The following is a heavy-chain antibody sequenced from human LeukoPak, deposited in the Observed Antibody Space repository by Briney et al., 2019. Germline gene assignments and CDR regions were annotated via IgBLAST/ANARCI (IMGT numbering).Heavy chain of an antibody. V-gene: IGHV1-69*04. CDR2: IIPILGIA. CDR1: GGTFSSYA. Sequence: GASVKVSCKVSGGTFSSYAISWVRQAPGQGLEWMGRIIPILGIANYAQKFQGRVTITADKSTSTAYMELSSLRSEDTAVYYCARDRDYGDYGGWFDPWGQGTLVTVSS. D-gene: IGHD4-17*01. J-gene: IGHJ5*02. CDR3: ARDRDYGDYGGWFDP.